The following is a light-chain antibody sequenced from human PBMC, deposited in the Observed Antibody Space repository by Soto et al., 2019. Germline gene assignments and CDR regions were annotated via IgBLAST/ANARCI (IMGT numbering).Light chain of an antibody. CDR2: GAS. CDR1: QSVSSNN. V-gene: IGKV3-20*01. CDR3: QQYDNSIT. Sequence: EIVLTQSPGTLSLSPGETATLSCRASQSVSSNNLAWYHQKPGQTPSLLIYGASTRATGIPDRFSGSGSGPHFTLTISRLEPEDFTVYYCQQYDNSITFGQGTRLEIE. J-gene: IGKJ5*01.